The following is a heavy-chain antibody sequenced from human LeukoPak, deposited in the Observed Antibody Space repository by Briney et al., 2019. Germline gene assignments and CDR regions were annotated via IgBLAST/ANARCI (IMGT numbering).Heavy chain of an antibody. CDR3: ARDSPPYDFWSGYQRDTYFDY. J-gene: IGHJ4*02. V-gene: IGHV4-38-2*02. D-gene: IGHD3-3*01. Sequence: SETLSLTCAVSGYSISSGYYWGWIRQPPGKGLEWIGSIYHSGSTYYNPSLKSRVTISVDTSKNQFSLKLSSVTAADTAVYYCARDSPPYDFWSGYQRDTYFDYWGQGTLVTVSA. CDR1: GYSISSGYY. CDR2: IYHSGST.